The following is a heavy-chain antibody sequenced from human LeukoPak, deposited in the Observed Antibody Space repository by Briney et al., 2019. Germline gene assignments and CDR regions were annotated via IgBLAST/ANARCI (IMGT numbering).Heavy chain of an antibody. V-gene: IGHV4-38-2*01. CDR2: RYYTGST. CDR3: ARGESMVTLDY. D-gene: IGHD4-17*01. J-gene: IGHJ4*02. CDR1: GYSISSGYY. Sequence: SETLSLTCAVSGYSISSGYYWGWIRQPPGKGLEWIGSRYYTGSTHYNPSLKSRVTMSLDTSKNQFSLKLSSVTAADTAVYYCARGESMVTLDYWGQGTLVTVSS.